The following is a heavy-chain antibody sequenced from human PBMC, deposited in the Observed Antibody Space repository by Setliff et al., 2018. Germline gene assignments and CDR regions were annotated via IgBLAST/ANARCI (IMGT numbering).Heavy chain of an antibody. CDR2: IYYSGST. J-gene: IGHJ4*02. Sequence: SETLSLTCTVSGGSISSGSNYWGWIRQPPGKGLEWIGSIYYSGSTYYNPSLKSRVTISVDTSKNQFSLRLKSVTAADTAVYYCARERYFDNWGQGTLVTVSS. V-gene: IGHV4-39*02. CDR3: ARERYFDN. CDR1: GGSISSGSNY.